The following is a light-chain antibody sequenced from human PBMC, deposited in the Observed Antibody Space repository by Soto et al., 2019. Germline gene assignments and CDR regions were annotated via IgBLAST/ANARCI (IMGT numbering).Light chain of an antibody. CDR3: QQYGNSPKT. J-gene: IGKJ1*01. CDR2: GAS. CDR1: QSVDNGY. Sequence: EVVLTQSPATLSLSPGERATLSCRASQSVDNGYLAWYQQKPGQAPRLLIFGASSRATGIPDRFSGSGSGTDFTLTITRLAREDFAVYYCQQYGNSPKTFGQGTKVDI. V-gene: IGKV3-20*01.